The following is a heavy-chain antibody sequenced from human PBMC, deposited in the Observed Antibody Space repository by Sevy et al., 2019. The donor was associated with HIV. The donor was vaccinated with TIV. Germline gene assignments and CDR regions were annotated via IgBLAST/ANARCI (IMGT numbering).Heavy chain of an antibody. J-gene: IGHJ6*02. CDR2: ISGSGDRT. CDR1: GLTFSSYA. Sequence: GGSLRLSCAASGLTFSSYAMAWVRQAPGKGLEWSSAISGSGDRTYYAESVKGRFTISRDNSKNMVYLQMNSLRAEDTAVYYCAKDKGGLLPSYGMDVWGQGTTVTVSS. V-gene: IGHV3-23*01. CDR3: AKDKGGLLPSYGMDV. D-gene: IGHD2-15*01.